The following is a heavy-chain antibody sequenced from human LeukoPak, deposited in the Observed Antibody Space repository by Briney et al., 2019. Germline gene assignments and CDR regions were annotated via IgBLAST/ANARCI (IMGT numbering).Heavy chain of an antibody. CDR3: ARDPRWLTPDCTSTSCYENYFDP. CDR2: IYHSGSA. Sequence: SETLSLTCGVSGYSISSGYQWAWIRQSPGKGLEWISSIYHSGSAHYNPSLKSRVTISVETSKNQFSLNMYSVTAADTAVYYCARDPRWLTPDCTSTSCYENYFDPWGQGTLVTVSS. CDR1: GYSISSGYQ. D-gene: IGHD2-2*01. V-gene: IGHV4-38-2*02. J-gene: IGHJ5*02.